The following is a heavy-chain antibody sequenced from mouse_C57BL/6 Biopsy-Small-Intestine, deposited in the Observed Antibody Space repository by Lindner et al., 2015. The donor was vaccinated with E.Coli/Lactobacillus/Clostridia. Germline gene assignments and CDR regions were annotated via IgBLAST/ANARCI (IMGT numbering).Heavy chain of an antibody. CDR2: IYPRDGST. CDR1: GYTFTSYD. Sequence: VQLQESGPELVKSGASVKLSCKASGYTFTSYDINWVKQRPGQGLEWIGWIYPRDGSTKYNEKFKGKATLTVDTSSSTAYMELHSLTSEDSAVYFCTSEVGTGGFDYWGQGTTLAVSS. J-gene: IGHJ2*01. V-gene: IGHV1-85*01. CDR3: TSEVGTGGFDY. D-gene: IGHD1-3*01.